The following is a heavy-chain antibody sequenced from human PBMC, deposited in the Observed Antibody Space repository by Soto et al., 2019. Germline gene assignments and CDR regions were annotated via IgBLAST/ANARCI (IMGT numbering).Heavy chain of an antibody. CDR3: AKDIVGYCSGGSCPTGMDV. CDR1: GFTFDDYA. Sequence: GGSLRLSFAASGFTFDDYAMHWVRQAPGKGLEWVSLISWDGGSTYYADSVKGRFTISRDNSKNSLYLQMNSLRAEDTALYYCAKDIVGYCSGGSCPTGMDVWGQGTTVTVSS. J-gene: IGHJ6*02. D-gene: IGHD2-15*01. V-gene: IGHV3-43D*04. CDR2: ISWDGGST.